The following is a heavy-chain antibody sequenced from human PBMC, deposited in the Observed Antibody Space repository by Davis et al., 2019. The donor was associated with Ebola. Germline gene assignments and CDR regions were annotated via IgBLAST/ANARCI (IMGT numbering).Heavy chain of an antibody. CDR2: ISSSSSYT. V-gene: IGHV3-11*06. CDR1: GFTFSDYY. Sequence: GESLKISCAASGFTFSDYYMSWIRQAPGKGLEWVSYISSSSSYTNYADSVKGRFTISRDNAKNSLYLQMNSLRAEDTAVYYCARDGYKSTAVDYWGQGTLVTVSS. D-gene: IGHD5-24*01. CDR3: ARDGYKSTAVDY. J-gene: IGHJ4*02.